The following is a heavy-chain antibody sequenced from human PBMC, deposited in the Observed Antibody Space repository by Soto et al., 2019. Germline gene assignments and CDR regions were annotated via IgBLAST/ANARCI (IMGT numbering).Heavy chain of an antibody. J-gene: IGHJ4*02. CDR2: IWYDGSNK. D-gene: IGHD4-17*01. V-gene: IGHV3-33*01. CDR1: GFTFSSYG. Sequence: GGSLRLSCAASGFTFSSYGMHWVRQAPGKGLEWVAVIWYDGSNKYYVDSVKGRFIISRDNSKNTLYLQMNSLRAEDTAVYYCARENYSDYSTDYWGQGTLVTVSS. CDR3: ARENYSDYSTDY.